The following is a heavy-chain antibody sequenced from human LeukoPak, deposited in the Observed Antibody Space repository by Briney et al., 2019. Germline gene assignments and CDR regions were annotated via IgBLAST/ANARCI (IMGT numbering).Heavy chain of an antibody. Sequence: TGGSLRLSCAASEFIFSSYIMNWVRQAPGKGLEWVSSISSRSSYIYYADSVKGRFTISRDNAKNSLYLQMSSLRAEDTAVYFCATSIVGLTYDEHFQHWGQGTLVTVSS. V-gene: IGHV3-21*01. CDR1: EFIFSSYI. D-gene: IGHD1-26*01. J-gene: IGHJ1*01. CDR2: ISSRSSYI. CDR3: ATSIVGLTYDEHFQH.